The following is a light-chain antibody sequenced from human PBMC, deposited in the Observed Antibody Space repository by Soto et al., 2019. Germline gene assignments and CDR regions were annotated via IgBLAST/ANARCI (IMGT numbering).Light chain of an antibody. CDR2: GAS. Sequence: EIVLTQSPGTLSLSPGERATLSCRASQSVSSNYLVWYQQRPGQALRLLIYGASSRATGIPDRFSGSGSGTDFALTISRREPEDFAVYYCQQYSASPSTFGQGTKLEIK. V-gene: IGKV3-20*01. CDR3: QQYSASPST. CDR1: QSVSSNY. J-gene: IGKJ2*01.